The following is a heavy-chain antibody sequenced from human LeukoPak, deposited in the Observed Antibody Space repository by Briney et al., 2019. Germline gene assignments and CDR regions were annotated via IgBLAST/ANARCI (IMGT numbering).Heavy chain of an antibody. CDR3: AKSIEYCGADCYGYFDL. CDR1: GGTFSSYA. J-gene: IGHJ2*01. CDR2: INPNSGAT. D-gene: IGHD2-21*02. Sequence: ASVNVSCKSSGGTFSSYAITWVRQAPGQGLEWMGRINPNSGATNYAQKFQGRVTMTRDTSISTAYMGLTTLRSDDTAVYYCAKSIEYCGADCYGYFDLWGRGTLVTVSS. V-gene: IGHV1-2*06.